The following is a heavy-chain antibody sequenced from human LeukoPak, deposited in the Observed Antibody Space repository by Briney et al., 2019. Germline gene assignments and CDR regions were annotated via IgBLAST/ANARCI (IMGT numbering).Heavy chain of an antibody. J-gene: IGHJ4*02. CDR3: ARSGYSYGYYFDY. V-gene: IGHV4-59*01. Sequence: SETLSLTCTVSGGSISSYYWSWIRQPPGKGLEWIGYIYYSGSTNYNPSLKSRVTISVDTSKNQFSLKLSSVTAADTAVYYCARSGYSYGYYFDYWGQGTLVTVSS. CDR2: IYYSGST. CDR1: GGSISSYY. D-gene: IGHD5-18*01.